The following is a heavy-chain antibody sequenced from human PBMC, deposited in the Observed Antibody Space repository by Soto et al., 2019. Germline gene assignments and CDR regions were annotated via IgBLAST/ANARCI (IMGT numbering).Heavy chain of an antibody. V-gene: IGHV4-39*07. CDR3: ARVRQAAAIDY. CDR2: IYYSGST. J-gene: IGHJ4*02. D-gene: IGHD6-13*01. CDR1: GGSISSSSYY. Sequence: SETLSLTCTVSGGSISSSSYYWGWIRQPPGKGLEWIGSIYYSGSTYYNPSLKSRVTISVDTSKNQFSLKLSSVTAADTAVYYCARVRQAAAIDYWGQGTLVTVSS.